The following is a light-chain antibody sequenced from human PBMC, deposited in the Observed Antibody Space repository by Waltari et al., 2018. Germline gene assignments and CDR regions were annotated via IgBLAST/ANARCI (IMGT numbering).Light chain of an antibody. CDR3: QARGNNDVV. V-gene: IGLV3-1*01. CDR2: EDS. J-gene: IGLJ3*02. Sequence: ALTQPPSVSVSPGQTATITCSGDKLGNTYVSWYQQPSGQPPLFVIYEDSRRPSGIPERFSGDNSGNTATLTIGDTQSVDEADYFCQARGNNDVVFGGGTKLTVL. CDR1: KLGNTY.